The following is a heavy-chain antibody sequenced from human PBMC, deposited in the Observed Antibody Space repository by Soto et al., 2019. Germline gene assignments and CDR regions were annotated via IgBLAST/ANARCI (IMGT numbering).Heavy chain of an antibody. V-gene: IGHV1-46*01. J-gene: IGHJ4*02. CDR1: GYTFTNYY. CDR2: INPTSGST. Sequence: QVQLVQSGAEVKKPGASVKVSCKASGYTFTNYYIHWVRQAPGQGLEWMGIINPTSGSTNYAQKFQGRVPLTYITSTTKVYMELSGLRSEDTAVLYCARELAAGDHWGQGTLVTVSS. D-gene: IGHD6-13*01. CDR3: ARELAAGDH.